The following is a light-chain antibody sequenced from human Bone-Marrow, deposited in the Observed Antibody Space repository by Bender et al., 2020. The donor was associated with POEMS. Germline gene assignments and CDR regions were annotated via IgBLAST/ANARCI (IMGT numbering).Light chain of an antibody. Sequence: QSALTQPASVSGSPGQSITISCTGTTSDIGGYNYVSWYQQHPGRAPKLILYEVTQRPSGVSYRFSGSRSANTASLTISGLQADDEAEYFCTAYTGSSTLVFGGGTKLTVL. J-gene: IGLJ3*02. CDR3: TAYTGSSTLV. V-gene: IGLV2-14*01. CDR2: EVT. CDR1: TSDIGGYNY.